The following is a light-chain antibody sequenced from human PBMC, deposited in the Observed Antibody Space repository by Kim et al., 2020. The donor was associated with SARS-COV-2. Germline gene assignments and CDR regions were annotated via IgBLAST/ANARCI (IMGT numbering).Light chain of an antibody. CDR1: SSDVSSYNR. CDR3: SSYTRSSTFV. J-gene: IGLJ2*01. V-gene: IGLV2-18*02. Sequence: QSALTQPPSVSGSPGQSVTISCTGTSSDVSSYNRISWYQQPPGTAPQLMIYEVSNRPSGVPDRFSGSKSGNTASLTISGLQAEDEADYYCSSYTRSSTFVFGGGTQLTVL. CDR2: EVS.